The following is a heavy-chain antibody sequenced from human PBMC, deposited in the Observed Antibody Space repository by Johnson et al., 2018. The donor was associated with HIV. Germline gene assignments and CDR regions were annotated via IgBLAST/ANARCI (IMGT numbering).Heavy chain of an antibody. CDR3: AKTAAADALDI. Sequence: VQLVESGGGLVQPGRSLRLSCAASGFTFDDYAMHWVRQAPGKGLEWVSGISWNSGSIGYADSVKGRFTISRDNAKNSLYLQMNSLRAEDTALYYCAKTAAADALDIWGQGTMVTVSS. CDR1: GFTFDDYA. CDR2: ISWNSGSI. D-gene: IGHD2-2*01. J-gene: IGHJ3*02. V-gene: IGHV3-9*01.